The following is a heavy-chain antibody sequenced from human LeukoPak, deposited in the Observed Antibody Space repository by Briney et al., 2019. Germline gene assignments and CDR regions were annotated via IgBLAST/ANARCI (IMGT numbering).Heavy chain of an antibody. CDR1: GFTVSTDH. CDR2: SYSDGSR. V-gene: IGHV3-53*01. CDR3: ARHGAGYSGYENFDY. D-gene: IGHD5-12*01. Sequence: PGGSLRLSCAASGFTVSTDHMSWVRQAPGKGLEWVAVSYSDGSRHYAESVKGRFTISRDNSKNTLYLQMNSLRAEDTAVYYCARHGAGYSGYENFDYWGQGTLVTVSS. J-gene: IGHJ4*02.